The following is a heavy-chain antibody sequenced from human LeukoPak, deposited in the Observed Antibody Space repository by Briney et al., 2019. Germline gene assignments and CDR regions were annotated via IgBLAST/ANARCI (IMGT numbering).Heavy chain of an antibody. CDR3: ARDGVAAAGYGMDV. Sequence: PGGSLRLSCAASGFTVSSNYMSWVRQAPGKGLEWVSAIYSGGTTYYAGSVKGRFIVSSENSKNTLYLQMNSPRAEDTAVYYCARDGVAAAGYGMDVWGQGTTVTVSS. CDR2: IYSGGTT. D-gene: IGHD6-13*01. V-gene: IGHV3-53*01. CDR1: GFTVSSNY. J-gene: IGHJ6*02.